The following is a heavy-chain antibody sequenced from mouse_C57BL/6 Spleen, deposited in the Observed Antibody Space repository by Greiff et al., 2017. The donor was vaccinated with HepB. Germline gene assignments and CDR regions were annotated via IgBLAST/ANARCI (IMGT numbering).Heavy chain of an antibody. D-gene: IGHD1-1*01. CDR3: TTVITTVVAHFDY. V-gene: IGHV14-4*01. Sequence: EVKLVESGAELVRPGASVKLSCTASGFNIKDDYMHWVKQRPEQGLEWIGWIDPENGDTEYATKFQGKATITADTSSNTAYLQLSSLTSEDTAVYYCTTVITTVVAHFDYWGQGTTLTVSS. CDR2: IDPENGDT. CDR1: GFNIKDDY. J-gene: IGHJ2*01.